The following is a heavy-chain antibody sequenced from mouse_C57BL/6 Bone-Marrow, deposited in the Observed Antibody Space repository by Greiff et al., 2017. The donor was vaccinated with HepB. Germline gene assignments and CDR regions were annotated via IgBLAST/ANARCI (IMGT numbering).Heavy chain of an antibody. D-gene: IGHD3-1*01. CDR1: GYTFTSYT. J-gene: IGHJ3*01. Sequence: QVQLKQSGAELARPGASVKMSCKASGYTFTSYTMHWVKQRPGQGLEWIGYINPSSGYTKYNQKFKDKATLTADKSSSTAYMQLSSLTSEDSAVYYCAREGTRGFAYWGQGTLVTVSA. CDR2: INPSSGYT. V-gene: IGHV1-4*01. CDR3: AREGTRGFAY.